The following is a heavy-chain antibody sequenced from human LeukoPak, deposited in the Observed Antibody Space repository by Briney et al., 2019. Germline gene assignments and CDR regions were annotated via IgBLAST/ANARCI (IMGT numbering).Heavy chain of an antibody. V-gene: IGHV3-53*01. D-gene: IGHD4-23*01. J-gene: IGHJ4*02. CDR2: IYSGGNT. Sequence: PGGSLRLSCAASGFSFSIYAMSWVRQAPGKGLEWVSVIYSGGNTYYADSVKGRFTISRDNSKNTLFLQMNSLRAEDTAVYYCARRGDGGRSFDYWGQGTLVTVSS. CDR1: GFSFSIYA. CDR3: ARRGDGGRSFDY.